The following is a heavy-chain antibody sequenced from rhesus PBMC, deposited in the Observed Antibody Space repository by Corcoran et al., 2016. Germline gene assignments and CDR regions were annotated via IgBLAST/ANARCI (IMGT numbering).Heavy chain of an antibody. D-gene: IGHD4-29*01. Sequence: QVQLKESGPGLVKPSETLSLTCAVSGDSISSGYGWGWIRQPPGKGLELIVTIYRCTGTTYYDPSLKSRVTISKDTSKNQFSLRLSSVTAADTAVYYCARVDGSRYFDYWCQGVLVTVSS. CDR1: GDSISSGYG. V-gene: IGHV4S7*01. CDR3: ARVDGSRYFDY. J-gene: IGHJ4*01. CDR2: IYRCTGTT.